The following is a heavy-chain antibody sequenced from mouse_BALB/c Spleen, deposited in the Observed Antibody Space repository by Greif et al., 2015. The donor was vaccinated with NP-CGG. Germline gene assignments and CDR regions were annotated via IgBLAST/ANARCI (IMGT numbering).Heavy chain of an antibody. J-gene: IGHJ2*01. V-gene: IGHV5-17*02. CDR1: GFTFSSFG. Sequence: EVKLVESGGGLVQPGGSRKLSCAASGFTFSSFGMHWVRQAPEKGLEWVAYISSGSSTIYYADTVKGRFTISRDNPKNTLFLQMTSLRSEDTAMYYCARCYRYDGEFFDYWGQGTTLTVSS. CDR2: ISSGSSTI. D-gene: IGHD2-14*01. CDR3: ARCYRYDGEFFDY.